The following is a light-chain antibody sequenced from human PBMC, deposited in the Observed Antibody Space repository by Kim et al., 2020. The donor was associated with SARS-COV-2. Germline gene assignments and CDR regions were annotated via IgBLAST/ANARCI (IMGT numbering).Light chain of an antibody. Sequence: SYELTQPPSVSVAPGQTARITCGGDNIGGETVHWYRQKPGQAPVLVIFYDNDRPSGIPARFSGSNSGNTATLTISRVEAGDEADYFCQVWHGGSHHVIFGGGTPLTVL. V-gene: IGLV3-21*04. CDR1: NIGGET. CDR2: YDN. CDR3: QVWHGGSHHVI. J-gene: IGLJ2*01.